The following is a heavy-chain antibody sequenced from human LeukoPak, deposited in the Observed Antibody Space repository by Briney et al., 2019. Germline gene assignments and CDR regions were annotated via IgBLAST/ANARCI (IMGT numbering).Heavy chain of an antibody. V-gene: IGHV4-4*02. D-gene: IGHD3-3*01. CDR1: GGSISSSNW. CDR2: IYHSGST. J-gene: IGHJ5*02. Sequence: PSETLSLTCAVSGGSISSSNWWSWVRQPPGKGLEWIGEIYHSGSTNYNPSLKSRVTISVDKSKNQFSLKLSSVTAADTAVYYCAREISHITIFGVVIKQNWFDPWGQGTLVTVSS. CDR3: AREISHITIFGVVIKQNWFDP.